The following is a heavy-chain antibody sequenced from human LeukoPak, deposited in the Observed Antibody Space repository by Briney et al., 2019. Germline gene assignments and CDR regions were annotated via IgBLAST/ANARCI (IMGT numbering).Heavy chain of an antibody. J-gene: IGHJ4*02. Sequence: PGGSLRLSCAASGFTFSDYYMSWIRQAPGKGLEWVSYIGSSSSTIYYADSVKGRFTISRDNAKNSLYLQMNSLRAEDTAVYYCAREADWGPLFDYWGQGTLVTVSS. CDR2: IGSSSSTI. V-gene: IGHV3-11*01. D-gene: IGHD7-27*01. CDR1: GFTFSDYY. CDR3: AREADWGPLFDY.